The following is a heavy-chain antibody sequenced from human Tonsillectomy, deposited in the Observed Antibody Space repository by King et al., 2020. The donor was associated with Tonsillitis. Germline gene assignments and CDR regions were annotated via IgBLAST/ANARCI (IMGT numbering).Heavy chain of an antibody. CDR3: ASGTLRYSFRPNWYFEI. V-gene: IGHV1-69*06. CDR1: GGTFSSYA. Sequence: QLVESGAEVKKPGSSVKVSCTVSGGTFSSYAISWGRQAPAQGLEWMGGLIPLFGTGNYAQKFQGRVTITADKSKNAVSMELSGPRYEDTAVYYCASGTLRYSFRPNWYFEIWGGGALVSVSS. CDR2: LIPLFGTG. J-gene: IGHJ2*01. D-gene: IGHD5-18*01.